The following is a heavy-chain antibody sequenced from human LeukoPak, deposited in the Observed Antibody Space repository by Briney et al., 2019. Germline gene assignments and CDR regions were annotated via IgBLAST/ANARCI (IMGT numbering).Heavy chain of an antibody. V-gene: IGHV4-39*07. J-gene: IGHJ6*02. CDR1: GGSISSSSYY. CDR2: IYYSGST. CDR3: AREGGSYYYYGMDV. Sequence: SETLSLTCTVSGGSISSSSYYWGWIRQPPGKGLEWIGSIYYSGSTYYNPSLKSRVTISVDTSKNQFSLKPSSVTAADTAVYYCAREGGSYYYYGMDVWGQGTTVTVSS. D-gene: IGHD1-26*01.